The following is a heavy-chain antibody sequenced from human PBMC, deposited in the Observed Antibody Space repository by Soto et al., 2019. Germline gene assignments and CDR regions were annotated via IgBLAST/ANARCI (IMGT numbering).Heavy chain of an antibody. CDR1: GFTFSSYA. J-gene: IGHJ4*02. Sequence: PGGSVRLSCAASGFTFSSYAMSWVRQAPGKGLEWVSAISGSGGSTYYADSVKGRFTISRDNSKNTLYLQMNSLRAEDTAVYYCAKDQDGMYYDILTGPPSLDYWGQGTLVTVSS. CDR2: ISGSGGST. V-gene: IGHV3-23*01. CDR3: AKDQDGMYYDILTGPPSLDY. D-gene: IGHD3-9*01.